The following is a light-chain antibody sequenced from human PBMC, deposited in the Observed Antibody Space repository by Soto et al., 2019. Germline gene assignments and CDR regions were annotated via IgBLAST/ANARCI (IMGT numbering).Light chain of an antibody. CDR2: GAS. Sequence: EIVMTQSPGTLSVSPGERATLSCRASESVDRYLAWYQQKPGQAPRLLIYGASTRATGVPARFSGSGSGTEFTLTISSLQSEDFSVSYWHQCNEWPLITFGQGTRLEAK. V-gene: IGKV3-15*01. CDR3: HQCNEWPLIT. J-gene: IGKJ5*01. CDR1: ESVDRY.